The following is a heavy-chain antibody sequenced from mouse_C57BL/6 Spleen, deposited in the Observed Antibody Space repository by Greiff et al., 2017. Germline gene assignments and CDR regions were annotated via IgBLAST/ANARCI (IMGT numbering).Heavy chain of an antibody. D-gene: IGHD2-12*01. V-gene: IGHV1-55*01. CDR2: IYPGSGST. J-gene: IGHJ4*01. CDR1: GYTFTSYW. Sequence: QVHVKQPGAELVKPGASVKMSCKASGYTFTSYWITWVKQRPGQGLEWIGDIYPGSGSTNYNEKFKSKATLTVDTSSSTAYMQLSSLTSEDSAVYYCAREDYRWAMDYWGQGTSVTVSS. CDR3: AREDYRWAMDY.